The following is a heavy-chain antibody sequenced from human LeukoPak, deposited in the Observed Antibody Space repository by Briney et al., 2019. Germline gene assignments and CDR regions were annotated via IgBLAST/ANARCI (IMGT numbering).Heavy chain of an antibody. D-gene: IGHD4-17*01. J-gene: IGHJ4*02. V-gene: IGHV3-33*08. CDR1: GFTFTTYW. CDR3: AGGSRYGDYPYYCDF. CDR2: VRYDGNNP. Sequence: PGESLRLSCAASGFTFTTYWMTWVRQAPGKGLDWVAFVRYDGNNPYYSASVKGRFTISRDNSKNTVLLQMNNLRLEDAAVYYCAGGSRYGDYPYYCDFWGQGTLVTVSS.